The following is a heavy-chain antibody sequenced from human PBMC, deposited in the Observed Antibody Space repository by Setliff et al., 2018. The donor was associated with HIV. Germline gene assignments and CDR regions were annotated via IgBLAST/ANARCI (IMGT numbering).Heavy chain of an antibody. V-gene: IGHV3-21*01. Sequence: GGSLRLSCAASGFTFSSYSMNWVRQAPGKGLEWVSSISSSSSYIYYADSVKGRFSISRDNAKNSLYLQMNSLRAEDTAVYYCARIPPITMVRGDPFDYWGQGTLVTVS. D-gene: IGHD3-10*01. CDR3: ARIPPITMVRGDPFDY. J-gene: IGHJ4*02. CDR2: ISSSSSYI. CDR1: GFTFSSYS.